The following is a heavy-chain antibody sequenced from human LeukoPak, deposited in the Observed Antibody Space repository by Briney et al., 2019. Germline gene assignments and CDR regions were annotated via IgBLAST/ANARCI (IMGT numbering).Heavy chain of an antibody. Sequence: PGGSLRLSCAASGFTFGNYAMNWVHQAPGKGLEWVSSISGSGGTTYYADSVKGRFTISRDNSKNTLSLQMNSLRVEDTALYYCAKASTIITYRVGYDAFDIWGQGTMVTVSS. CDR1: GFTFGNYA. J-gene: IGHJ3*02. CDR3: AKASTIITYRVGYDAFDI. D-gene: IGHD4-11*01. V-gene: IGHV3-23*01. CDR2: ISGSGGTT.